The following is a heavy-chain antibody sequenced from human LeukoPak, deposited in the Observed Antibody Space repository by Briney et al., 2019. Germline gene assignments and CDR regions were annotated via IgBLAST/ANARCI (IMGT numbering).Heavy chain of an antibody. CDR2: IYYSGST. CDR1: GGSISSYY. CDR3: ARQHTSGYSYFDY. J-gene: IGHJ4*02. D-gene: IGHD3-22*01. Sequence: SETLSLTCTVSGGSISSYYWSWIRQPPGKGLEWIGYIYYSGSTNYNPSLKSRVTISVDTSKNQFSLNLSSVTAADPAVYYCARQHTSGYSYFDYWGQGTLVTVSS. V-gene: IGHV4-59*08.